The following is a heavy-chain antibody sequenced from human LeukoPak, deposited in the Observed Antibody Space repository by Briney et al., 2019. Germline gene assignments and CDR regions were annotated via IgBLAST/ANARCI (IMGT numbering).Heavy chain of an antibody. CDR2: ISWNSGSI. CDR3: AKSPALWFGELWD. Sequence: GGSLRLSCAASGFTFSSYAMNWVRQAPGKGLEWVSGISWNSGSIGYADSVKGRFTISRDNAKNSLYLQMNSLRAEDTALYYCAKSPALWFGELWDWGQGTLVTVSS. V-gene: IGHV3-9*01. J-gene: IGHJ4*02. D-gene: IGHD3-10*01. CDR1: GFTFSSYA.